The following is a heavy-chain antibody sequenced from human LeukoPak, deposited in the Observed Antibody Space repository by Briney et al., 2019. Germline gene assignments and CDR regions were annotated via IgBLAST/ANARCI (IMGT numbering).Heavy chain of an antibody. Sequence: SETLSLTCAVYGGSFSGYYWSWIRQPSGKGLEWIGEINHSGSTNYNPSLKSRVTISVDTSKNQFSLKLSSVTAADTVVYYCARGVAVDYWGQGTLVTVSS. CDR3: ARGVAVDY. CDR1: GGSFSGYY. J-gene: IGHJ4*02. V-gene: IGHV4-34*01. D-gene: IGHD6-19*01. CDR2: INHSGST.